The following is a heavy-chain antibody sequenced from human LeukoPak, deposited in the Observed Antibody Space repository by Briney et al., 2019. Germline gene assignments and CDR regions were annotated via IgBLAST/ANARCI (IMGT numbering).Heavy chain of an antibody. Sequence: GGSLRLSCAASGFTFSSYAMSWVRQAPGKGLEWVSAISGSGGSTYYADSVKGRFTISRDNSKNTLYPQMNSLRAEDTAVYYCAKVHLKTTGYFDYWGQGTLVTVSS. CDR2: ISGSGGST. CDR1: GFTFSSYA. V-gene: IGHV3-23*01. D-gene: IGHD3-9*01. J-gene: IGHJ4*02. CDR3: AKVHLKTTGYFDY.